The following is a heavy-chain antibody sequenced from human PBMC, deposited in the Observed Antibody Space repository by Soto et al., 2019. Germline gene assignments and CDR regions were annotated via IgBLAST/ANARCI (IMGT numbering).Heavy chain of an antibody. CDR2: IYDSGRT. J-gene: IGHJ3*01. CDR1: GGSISTYY. CDR3: ARDRLAAAAREVAFDF. Sequence: SETLSLTCTVSGGSISTYYWSWIRQSPGRGLEWIGFIYDSGRTNYNPSLKSRVTILVDTSQNQFTLKLTSVTAADTAVYYCARDRLAAAAREVAFDFWGQGTMVTVS. D-gene: IGHD6-13*01. V-gene: IGHV4-59*01.